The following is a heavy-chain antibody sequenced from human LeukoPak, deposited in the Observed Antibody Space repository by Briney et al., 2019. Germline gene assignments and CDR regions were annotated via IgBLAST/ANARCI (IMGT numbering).Heavy chain of an antibody. J-gene: IGHJ3*02. CDR1: GGSISSYY. Sequence: SETLSLTCTVSGGSISSYYWSWIRQPPGKGLEWIGYIYYIGSTSYKPSPKSRVTISVDTSKKQFSLKLSSVTAADTAFYYCARYIVSYPHDAFDIWGQGTMVTVSS. CDR2: IYYIGST. V-gene: IGHV4-59*01. CDR3: ARYIVSYPHDAFDI. D-gene: IGHD1-26*01.